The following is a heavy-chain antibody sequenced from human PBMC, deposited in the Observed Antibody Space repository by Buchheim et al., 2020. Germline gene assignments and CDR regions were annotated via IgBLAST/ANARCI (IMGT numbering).Heavy chain of an antibody. J-gene: IGHJ6*02. CDR2: IDPSDSYT. V-gene: IGHV5-10-1*01. Sequence: EVQLVQSGAEVKKPGESLRISCKGSGYSFTSYWISWVRQMPGKGLEWMGRIDPSDSYTNYSPSFQGHVTLSADKSISTAYPQWSSLKASDTAMYYCAITHCSGGSCYSSRMDVWGQGTT. CDR1: GYSFTSYW. D-gene: IGHD2-15*01. CDR3: AITHCSGGSCYSSRMDV.